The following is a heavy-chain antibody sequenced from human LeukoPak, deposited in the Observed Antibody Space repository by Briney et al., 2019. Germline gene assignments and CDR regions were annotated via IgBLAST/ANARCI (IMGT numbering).Heavy chain of an antibody. J-gene: IGHJ4*02. V-gene: IGHV4-59*01. CDR1: GGSISSYY. CDR3: ARTNAAWSFDY. D-gene: IGHD2-15*01. Sequence: SETLSLTCTVSGGSISSYYWSWIRQPPGKGLEWDGYIYYSGSTNYNPSLKSRVTISVDTSKNQFSLKLSSVTAADTAVYYCARTNAAWSFDYWGQGTLVTASS. CDR2: IYYSGST.